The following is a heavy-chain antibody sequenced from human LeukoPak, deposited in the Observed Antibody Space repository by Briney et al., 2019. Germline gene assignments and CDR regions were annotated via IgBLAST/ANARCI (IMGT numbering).Heavy chain of an antibody. CDR3: ARDPSGSYVEYFQH. Sequence: GGSLRLSCAASGFTFSSYSMNWVRQAPGKGLEWVSSISSSSSYIYYADPVKGRFTISRDNAKNSLYLQMNSLRAEDTAVYYCARDPSGSYVEYFQHWGQGTLVTVSS. CDR2: ISSSSSYI. V-gene: IGHV3-21*01. J-gene: IGHJ1*01. D-gene: IGHD1-26*01. CDR1: GFTFSSYS.